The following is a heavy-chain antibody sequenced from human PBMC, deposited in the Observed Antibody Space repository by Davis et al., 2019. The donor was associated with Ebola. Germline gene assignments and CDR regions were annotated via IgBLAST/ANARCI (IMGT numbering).Heavy chain of an antibody. CDR2: IYTSGST. Sequence: PSETLSLTCTVSGGSISSYYWSWIRQPAGKGLEWIGHIYTSGSTNYNPSLKSRVTISVDTSKNQFSLKLSSVTAADTAVYYCARESNYGWFDPWGQGTLVTVSS. CDR3: ARESNYGWFDP. J-gene: IGHJ5*02. V-gene: IGHV4-4*07. D-gene: IGHD4-11*01. CDR1: GGSISSYY.